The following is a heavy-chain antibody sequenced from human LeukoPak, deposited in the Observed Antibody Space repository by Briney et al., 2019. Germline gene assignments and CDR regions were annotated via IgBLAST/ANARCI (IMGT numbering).Heavy chain of an antibody. V-gene: IGHV4-59*08. CDR2: IYYSGST. D-gene: IGHD3-10*01. CDR3: ARGVYGSGSYYSDYYYYYYMDV. CDR1: GGSISNYY. J-gene: IGHJ6*03. Sequence: SETLSLTCTVSGGSISNYYWSWIRQPPGKGLEWSGYIYYSGSTNYNPSLKSRVTISVDTSKNQFSLKLSSVTAADTAVYYCARGVYGSGSYYSDYYYYYYMDVWGKGTTVTISS.